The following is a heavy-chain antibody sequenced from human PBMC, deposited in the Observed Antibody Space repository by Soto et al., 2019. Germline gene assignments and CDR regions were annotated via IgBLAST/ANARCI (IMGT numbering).Heavy chain of an antibody. D-gene: IGHD3-22*01. V-gene: IGHV4-31*03. CDR3: ARDLSYDSSGYYYGSAFDI. CDR2: IYYSGST. Sequence: QVQLQESGPGLVKPSQTLSLTCTVSGGSISSGGYYWSWIRQHPGKGLEWIGYIYYSGSTYYNPSLKIRVTISVDTSKNQFSLKLSSVTAADTAVYYCARDLSYDSSGYYYGSAFDIWGQGTMVTVSS. CDR1: GGSISSGGYY. J-gene: IGHJ3*02.